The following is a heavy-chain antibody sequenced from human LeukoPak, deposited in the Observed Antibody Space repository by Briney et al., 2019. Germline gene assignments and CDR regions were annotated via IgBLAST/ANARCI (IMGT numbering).Heavy chain of an antibody. V-gene: IGHV3-9*01. Sequence: GRSLRLSCAASGFTFDDYAMHWGRHAPPKGQERVSGISRNSGSIGYADPVKGRFTISRDNAKNSLYLQMNGLRAEDTAFCYCAKDQGDNYCESRGPGPAGFDYWGQGTLVSVSS. CDR1: GFTFDDYA. J-gene: IGHJ4*02. D-gene: IGHD3-22*01. CDR2: ISRNSGSI. CDR3: AKDQGDNYCESRGPGPAGFDY.